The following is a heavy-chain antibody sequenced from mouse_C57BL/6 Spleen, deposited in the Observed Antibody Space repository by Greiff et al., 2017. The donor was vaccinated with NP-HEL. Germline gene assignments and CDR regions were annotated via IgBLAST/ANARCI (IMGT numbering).Heavy chain of an antibody. J-gene: IGHJ4*01. Sequence: EVKLMESGPGLVKPSQSLSLTCSVTGYSITSGYYWNWIRQFPGNKLEWMGYISYDGSNNYNPSLKNRISITRDTSKNQFFLKLNSVTTEDTATYYCARDPDITTVVAPRHAMDYWGQGTSVTVSS. CDR1: GYSITSGYY. CDR2: ISYDGSN. V-gene: IGHV3-6*01. D-gene: IGHD1-1*01. CDR3: ARDPDITTVVAPRHAMDY.